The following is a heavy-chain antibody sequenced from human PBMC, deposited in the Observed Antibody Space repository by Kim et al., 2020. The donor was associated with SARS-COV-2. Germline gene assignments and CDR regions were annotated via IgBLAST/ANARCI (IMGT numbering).Heavy chain of an antibody. D-gene: IGHD4-4*01. J-gene: IGHJ5*02. V-gene: IGHV1-2*02. CDR2: INPNSGGT. CDR3: ARATTVGSRGIGGWFDP. Sequence: ASGKVSCKASGYTFTGYYMHWVRQAPGQGLEWMGWINPNSGGTNYAQKFQGRVTMTRDTSISTAYRELSRLRSDDTAVYYCARATTVGSRGIGGWFDPWGQGTLVTVSS. CDR1: GYTFTGYY.